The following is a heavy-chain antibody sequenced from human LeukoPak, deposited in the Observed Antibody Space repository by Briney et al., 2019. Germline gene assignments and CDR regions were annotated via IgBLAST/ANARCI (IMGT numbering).Heavy chain of an antibody. CDR1: GGTFSSYA. J-gene: IGHJ3*02. V-gene: IGHV1-69*06. CDR2: IIPIFGTA. Sequence: ASVKVSCKASGGTFSSYAISWVRQAPGQGLEWMGGIIPIFGTANYAQKFQGRVTITADKSTSTAYMELSSLRSEDTAVYYCAREDYYGSGSYYGADAFDIWGQGTMVTVSS. D-gene: IGHD3-10*01. CDR3: AREDYYGSGSYYGADAFDI.